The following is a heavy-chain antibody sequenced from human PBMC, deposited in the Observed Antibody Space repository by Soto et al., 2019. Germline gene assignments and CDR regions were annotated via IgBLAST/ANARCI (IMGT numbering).Heavy chain of an antibody. CDR3: ATAARPNYYYGMDV. CDR1: GFTFSSYA. CDR2: ISGSGGST. D-gene: IGHD6-6*01. V-gene: IGHV3-23*01. Sequence: EVQLLESGGGLVQPGGSLRLSCAASGFTFSSYAMSWVRQAPGKGLEWVSAISGSGGSTYYVDSVKGRFTISRDNSKNTLYLQMNSLRAEDTAVYYCATAARPNYYYGMDVWGQGTTVTVSS. J-gene: IGHJ6*02.